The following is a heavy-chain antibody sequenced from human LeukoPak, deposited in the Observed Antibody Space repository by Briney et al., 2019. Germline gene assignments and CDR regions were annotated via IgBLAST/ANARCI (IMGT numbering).Heavy chain of an antibody. V-gene: IGHV7-4-1*02. CDR3: ARDPPSGNNYGVYFDY. CDR2: INTNTENP. CDR1: GYTFSGYA. D-gene: IGHD5-18*01. J-gene: IGHJ4*02. Sequence: ASVKVSCKASGYTFSGYALNWVRQAPGQGLEWMGWINTNTENPTYAQGFTGRFVFSLDTYVSTAYLQISSLKAEDTAVYYWARDPPSGNNYGVYFDYWGQGTLVPSPQ.